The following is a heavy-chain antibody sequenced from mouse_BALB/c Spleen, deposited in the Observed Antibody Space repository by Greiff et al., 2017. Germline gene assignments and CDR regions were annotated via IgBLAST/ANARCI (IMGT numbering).Heavy chain of an antibody. CDR1: GFTFSSYG. Sequence: EVQVVESGGDLVKPGGSLKLSCAASGFTFSSYGMSWVRQTPDKRLEWVATISSGGSYTYYPDSVKGRFTISRDNAKNTLYLQMSSLKSEDTAMYYCARRGKYYAMDYWGQGTSVTVSS. CDR3: ARRGKYYAMDY. V-gene: IGHV5-6*01. CDR2: ISSGGSYT. J-gene: IGHJ4*01.